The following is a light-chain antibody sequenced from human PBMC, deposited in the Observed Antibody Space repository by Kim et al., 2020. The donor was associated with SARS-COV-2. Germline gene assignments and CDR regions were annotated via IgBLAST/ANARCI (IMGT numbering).Light chain of an antibody. CDR1: QSISTY. CDR3: LQSYRLWT. J-gene: IGKJ1*01. Sequence: DIQMTQSPSSLSASVGDRVTITCRASQSISTYLNWYQQKPGKAPKLLIYAASSLQSGVPSRFSGSGSGTDFTLTISSLQPEDFATYYCLQSYRLWTFGQGTKVDIK. CDR2: AAS. V-gene: IGKV1-39*01.